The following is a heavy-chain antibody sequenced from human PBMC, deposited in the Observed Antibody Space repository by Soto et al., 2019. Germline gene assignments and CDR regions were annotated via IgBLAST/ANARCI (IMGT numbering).Heavy chain of an antibody. CDR2: ISANGGNT. D-gene: IGHD3-22*01. J-gene: IGHJ3*02. CDR3: ARDNRPNYYDSSGPSGAFDI. Sequence: ASVKVSCKASGYTFTSYYMHWVRQAPRQGLEWMGIISANGGNTSYSQKFQGRVTMTRDTSTSTAYMELSSLRSDDTAVYYCARDNRPNYYDSSGPSGAFDIWGQGTMVTVSS. CDR1: GYTFTSYY. V-gene: IGHV1-46*01.